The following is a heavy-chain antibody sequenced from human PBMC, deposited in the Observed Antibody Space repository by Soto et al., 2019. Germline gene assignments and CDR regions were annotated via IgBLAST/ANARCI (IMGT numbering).Heavy chain of an antibody. CDR2: INPSGGST. J-gene: IGHJ4*02. CDR3: ARGRGLY. CDR1: GYTFTSYY. D-gene: IGHD2-15*01. V-gene: IGHV1-46*01. Sequence: QVQLVQSGAEVKKPGASVKVSCKASGYTFTSYYMHWVRQAPGQGLEWMGRINPSGGSTSYAQKFQGRVTMTRDTSKSTVYMALSRLRSEDTAGYYCARGRGLYWGQGTLVTVSS.